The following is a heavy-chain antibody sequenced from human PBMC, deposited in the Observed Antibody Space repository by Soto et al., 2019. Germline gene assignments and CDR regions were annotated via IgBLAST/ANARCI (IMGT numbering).Heavy chain of an antibody. V-gene: IGHV3-7*03. Sequence: PGGSLRLSCAASELTFSKYWVTWVRQAPGKGLEWVANIKEDGSEKYYVDSVKGRFTISRDDAKKSVVLQMNNLRVEDTAVYYCARGHYGMDVWGQGTTVTVSS. CDR2: IKEDGSEK. CDR3: ARGHYGMDV. CDR1: ELTFSKYW. J-gene: IGHJ6*02.